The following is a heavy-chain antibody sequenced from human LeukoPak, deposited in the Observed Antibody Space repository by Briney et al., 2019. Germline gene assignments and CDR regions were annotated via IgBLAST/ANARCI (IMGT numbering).Heavy chain of an antibody. Sequence: GGSLRLSCAASGFTFSDYYMSWIRQAPGKGLEWVSYISSSGSTIYYADSVKGRFTISRDNAKNSLYLQMNSLRAEDTAVYYCARGEDYNSYYYMDVWGKGTTVTVSS. V-gene: IGHV3-11*01. CDR1: GFTFSDYY. J-gene: IGHJ6*03. CDR2: ISSSGSTI. CDR3: ARGEDYNSYYYMDV.